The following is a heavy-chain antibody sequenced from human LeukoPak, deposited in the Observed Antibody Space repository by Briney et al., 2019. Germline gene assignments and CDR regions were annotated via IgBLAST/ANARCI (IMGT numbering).Heavy chain of an antibody. V-gene: IGHV3-23*01. D-gene: IGHD3-10*01. CDR2: ISGSGDNT. J-gene: IGHJ4*02. CDR1: RFTFSSYD. CDR3: AKGHGSGSNPDYLDY. Sequence: GGSLTLSCVVCRFTFSSYDMKWVRQARGEGREGVSHISGSGDNTQYTGCVKGRLTISRENDKNTVYVKVKSERDGDRGIYYCAKGHGSGSNPDYLDYWGQGTLVTVSS.